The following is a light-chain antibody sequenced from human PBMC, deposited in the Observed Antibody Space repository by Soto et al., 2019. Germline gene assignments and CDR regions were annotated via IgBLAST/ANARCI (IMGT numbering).Light chain of an antibody. CDR2: AAS. V-gene: IGKV1-12*01. CDR1: QGISNW. CDR3: QQANSLPVT. J-gene: IGKJ3*01. Sequence: DIQMTQSPYSVSASVGDRVTITCRASQGISNWLAWYQQKPGKAPSLLIHAASSLQSGVPSRFSGSGYGTDFTLAISSLQPEDFATYFCQQANSLPVTFGPGTKVDIK.